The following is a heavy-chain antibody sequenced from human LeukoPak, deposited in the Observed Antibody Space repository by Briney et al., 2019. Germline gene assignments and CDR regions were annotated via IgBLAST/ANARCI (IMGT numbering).Heavy chain of an antibody. D-gene: IGHD6-19*01. CDR3: ARRFGAKKDSGGWYEGFDP. V-gene: IGHV1-2*02. J-gene: IGHJ5*02. CDR2: INPNSGGT. CDR1: GYTFTGYY. Sequence: ASVKVSCKVSGYTFTGYYMHWVRQAPGPGLEAMGWINPNSGGTNYAQKLQGRVTMTRATSISTAYMELSRLRSDDTAVYYCARRFGAKKDSGGWYEGFDPWGQGTLVTVSS.